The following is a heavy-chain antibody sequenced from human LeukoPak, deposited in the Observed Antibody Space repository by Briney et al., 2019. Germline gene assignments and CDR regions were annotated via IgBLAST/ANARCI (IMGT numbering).Heavy chain of an antibody. CDR1: GGSISSGSYY. Sequence: NPSETLSLTCTVSGGSISSGSYYWSWIRQPAGKGLEWIGRIYTSGSTNYNPSLKSRVTISVDTSKNQFSLKLSSVTAADTAVYYCARGKLGIAPYYFDYWGQGTLVTVSS. D-gene: IGHD6-13*01. CDR3: ARGKLGIAPYYFDY. J-gene: IGHJ4*02. V-gene: IGHV4-61*02. CDR2: IYTSGST.